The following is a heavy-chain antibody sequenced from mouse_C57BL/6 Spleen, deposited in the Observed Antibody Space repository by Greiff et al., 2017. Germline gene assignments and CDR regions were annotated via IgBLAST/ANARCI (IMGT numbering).Heavy chain of an antibody. D-gene: IGHD2-1*01. CDR1: GYTFTSYW. J-gene: IGHJ2*01. Sequence: QVQLQQPGAELVKPGASVKLSCKASGYTFTSYWMQWVKQRPGQGLEWIGEIDPSDSYTNYNQKFKGKATLTVDTSSSTAYMQLSSLTSEDSAVYYCARDYGKDYWGQGTTVTVSS. CDR3: ARDYGKDY. CDR2: IDPSDSYT. V-gene: IGHV1-50*01.